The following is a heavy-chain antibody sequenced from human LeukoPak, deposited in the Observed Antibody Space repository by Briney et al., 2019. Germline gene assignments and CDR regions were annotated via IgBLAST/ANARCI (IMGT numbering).Heavy chain of an antibody. CDR1: GFTFSDYY. Sequence: GGSLRLSCAASGFTFSDYYMSWIRQAPGKGLGWVSYISNSGDTMSYADSVKGRFTISRDNAKNSLYLQMNSLRAEDAAIYYCARVRGSYATDYWGQGALVTVSS. CDR3: ARVRGSYATDY. J-gene: IGHJ4*02. D-gene: IGHD3-16*01. V-gene: IGHV3-11*04. CDR2: ISNSGDTM.